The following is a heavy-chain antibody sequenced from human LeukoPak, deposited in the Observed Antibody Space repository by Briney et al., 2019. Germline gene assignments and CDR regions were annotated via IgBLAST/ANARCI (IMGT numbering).Heavy chain of an antibody. Sequence: SVKVSCKASGGTFSGYAISWVRQAPGQGLEWMGGIIPIFGTANYAQKFQGRVTITADESTSTAYMELSSLRSEDTAVYYCARIRRDAFDIWGQGTMVTVSS. CDR3: ARIRRDAFDI. CDR2: IIPIFGTA. CDR1: GGTFSGYA. J-gene: IGHJ3*02. V-gene: IGHV1-69*13.